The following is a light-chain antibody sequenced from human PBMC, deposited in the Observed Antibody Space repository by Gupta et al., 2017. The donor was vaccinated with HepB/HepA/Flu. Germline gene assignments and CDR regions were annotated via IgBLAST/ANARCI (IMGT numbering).Light chain of an antibody. Sequence: SSELTQPPSVSVSPGQTASITCSGDKLGDKYACWYQQKPGQSPVLVIYQDSKRPAGIPDRFSGSNSGNTATLTIGGTQARDEDDYYCQAWDSSTVVFGGGTKLTVL. J-gene: IGLJ2*01. CDR3: QAWDSSTVV. CDR2: QDS. V-gene: IGLV3-1*01. CDR1: KLGDKY.